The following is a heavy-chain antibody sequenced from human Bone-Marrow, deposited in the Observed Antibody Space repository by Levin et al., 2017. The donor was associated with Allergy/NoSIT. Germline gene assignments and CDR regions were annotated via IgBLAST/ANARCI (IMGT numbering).Heavy chain of an antibody. D-gene: IGHD6-19*01. J-gene: IGHJ4*02. Sequence: ASVKVSCKASGYTFTTYDINWVRQAPGQGLEWMGWLSPRSGDTGYTQNFQGRVTMAMDTSINTVYLELSSLRSEDTAVYYCVRVTSGWLEFDYWGQGTLVTVSS. CDR3: VRVTSGWLEFDY. CDR1: GYTFTTYD. V-gene: IGHV1-8*01. CDR2: LSPRSGDT.